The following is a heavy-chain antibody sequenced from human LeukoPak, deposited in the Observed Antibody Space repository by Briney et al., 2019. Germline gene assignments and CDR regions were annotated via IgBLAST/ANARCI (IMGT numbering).Heavy chain of an antibody. CDR3: AKEYSDF. CDR2: MYAAGGT. Sequence: PGGSLRLSCTASGFTFSNYWMHWVRQAPGKGLEWVSVMYAAGGTYYADSVKGRFTISRDNSKNTLYLQMNSLRAEDTAVYYCAKEYSDFWGQGALVTVSS. J-gene: IGHJ4*02. V-gene: IGHV3-53*01. D-gene: IGHD2-15*01. CDR1: GFTFSNYW.